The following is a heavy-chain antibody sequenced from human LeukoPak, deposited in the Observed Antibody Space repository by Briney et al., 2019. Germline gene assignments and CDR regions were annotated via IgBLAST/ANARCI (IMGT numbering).Heavy chain of an antibody. CDR3: ARESRRITMVRGLDIDV. D-gene: IGHD3-10*01. CDR2: IKEDGSQK. Sequence: GGSLRLSCAASGVAFSSYWMHWVRRAPGEGLEWGADIKEDGSQKNFVDSVKGRFTISRDNAKNSLYLQMNSLRAEDTAVYYCARESRRITMVRGLDIDVWGKGTTVTVSS. J-gene: IGHJ6*04. V-gene: IGHV3-7*03. CDR1: GVAFSSYW.